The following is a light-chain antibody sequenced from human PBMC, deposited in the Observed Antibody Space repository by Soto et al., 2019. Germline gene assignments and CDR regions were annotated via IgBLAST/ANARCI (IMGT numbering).Light chain of an antibody. CDR3: AAWDDSLNGWV. Sequence: QSVLTQPPSVSEAPRQRVTISCSGSSSNIGNNAVSWYQQLPGKAPKLLIYYDDLLPSGVSDRFSGSKSGTSASLAISGLQSADEADYYCAAWDDSLNGWVFGGGTKLTVL. CDR2: YDD. CDR1: SSNIGNNA. J-gene: IGLJ3*02. V-gene: IGLV1-36*01.